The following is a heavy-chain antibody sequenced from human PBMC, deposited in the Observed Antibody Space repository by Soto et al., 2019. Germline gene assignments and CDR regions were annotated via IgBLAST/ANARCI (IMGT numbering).Heavy chain of an antibody. J-gene: IGHJ5*02. CDR3: AREASPTVVWFAP. V-gene: IGHV1-69*01. Sequence: QVQLVQSEAEVKKPGSSVKVSCKASGGTFSSYAISWVRQAPGQGLEWMGGIIPIFGTANYAQKFQGRVTITADESTSTAYVELSSRRSEDTAVYYCAREASPTVVWFAPWGQGTLVTVSS. CDR2: IIPIFGTA. D-gene: IGHD4-17*01. CDR1: GGTFSSYA.